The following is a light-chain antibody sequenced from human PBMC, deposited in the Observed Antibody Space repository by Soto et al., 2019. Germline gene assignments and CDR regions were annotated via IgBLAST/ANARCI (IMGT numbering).Light chain of an antibody. CDR1: SSDVGGYNY. CDR2: DVS. CDR3: SSYTSSSTVV. V-gene: IGLV2-14*01. Sequence: QSALTQPASVSGSPGQSITISCTGTSSDVGGYNYVSCDQQHPGKAPKLMIYDVSNRPSGVSDRFSGSKSGNTASLTISGLQAEDEADYYCSSYTSSSTVVIGGGTKLTVL. J-gene: IGLJ2*01.